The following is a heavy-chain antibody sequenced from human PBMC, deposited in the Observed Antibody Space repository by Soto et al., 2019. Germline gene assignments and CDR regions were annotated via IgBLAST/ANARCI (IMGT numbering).Heavy chain of an antibody. D-gene: IGHD6-19*01. J-gene: IGHJ4*02. CDR2: ISGSGGST. V-gene: IGHV3-23*01. CDR3: AKADIWSSSGWVGQTFDY. Sequence: GGSLRLSCAASGFTFSSYAMSWVRQAPGKGLEWVSAISGSGGSTYYADSVKGRFTISRDNSKNALYLQMNSLRAEDTAVYYCAKADIWSSSGWVGQTFDYWGQGTLVTVSS. CDR1: GFTFSSYA.